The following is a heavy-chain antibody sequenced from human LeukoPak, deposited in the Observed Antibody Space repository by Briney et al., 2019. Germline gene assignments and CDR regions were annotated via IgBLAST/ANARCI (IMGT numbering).Heavy chain of an antibody. CDR3: ARDKDGDYTLDY. CDR2: ISSNGGST. J-gene: IGHJ4*02. CDR1: GFTFSSYG. Sequence: PGGSLRLSCATSGFTFSSYGLSWVRQAPGKGLEYVSAISSNGGSTYYANSVKGRFTISRDNSKNTLYLQMGSLRAEDMAVYYCARDKDGDYTLDYWGQGTLVTVSS. D-gene: IGHD4-17*01. V-gene: IGHV3-64*01.